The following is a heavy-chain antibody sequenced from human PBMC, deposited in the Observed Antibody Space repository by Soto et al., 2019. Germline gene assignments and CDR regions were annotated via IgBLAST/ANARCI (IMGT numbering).Heavy chain of an antibody. CDR3: TTGGAVRVPRYYYYYMDV. Sequence: GGSLRLSCAASGFTFSNAWMSWVRQAPGKGLEWVGRIKSKTDGGTTDYAAPVKGRFTISRDDSKNTLYLQMNSLKTEDTAVYYCTTGGAVRVPRYYYYYMDVWGKGTTVTVSS. CDR2: IKSKTDGGTT. D-gene: IGHD3-10*01. V-gene: IGHV3-15*01. CDR1: GFTFSNAW. J-gene: IGHJ6*03.